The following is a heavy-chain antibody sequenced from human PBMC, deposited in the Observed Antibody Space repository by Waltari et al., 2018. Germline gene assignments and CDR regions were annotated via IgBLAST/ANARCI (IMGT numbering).Heavy chain of an antibody. J-gene: IGHJ4*02. V-gene: IGHV3-74*01. CDR3: VLFSSDFLGDC. CDR2: INTYGTIT. CDR1: GFTFSAYW. D-gene: IGHD6-25*01. Sequence: EVQLVESGGGLVQTGGSLRLPCAASGFTFSAYWMHWVRQAPGEGLVSVSQINTYGTITSYADSVKGRFTISRDNAKNTLFLQMNSLRAEDTAVYYCVLFSSDFLGDCWGQGTLVTVSS.